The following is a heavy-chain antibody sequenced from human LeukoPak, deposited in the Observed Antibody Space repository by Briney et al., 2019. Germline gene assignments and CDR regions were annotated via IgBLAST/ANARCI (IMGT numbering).Heavy chain of an antibody. CDR2: ISGSGGRT. D-gene: IGHD2-2*01. CDR1: GFTFNNYD. CDR3: AKDLNPFQLPLYGMDV. J-gene: IGHJ6*01. V-gene: IGHV3-23*01. Sequence: GGSLRLSCTASGFTFNNYDMNWIRQAPGKGLEWVSAISGSGGRTYYADSVKGRFTISRDNSKNTLYLQMNSLRAEDTAVYYCAKDLNPFQLPLYGMDVWGQGTTVTVSS.